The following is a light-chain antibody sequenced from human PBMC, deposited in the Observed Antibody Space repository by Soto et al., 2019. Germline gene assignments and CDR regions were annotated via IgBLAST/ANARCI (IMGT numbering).Light chain of an antibody. CDR1: SSDVGSYNL. Sequence: QSALTQPASVSGSPGQSITISCTGTSSDVGSYNLVSWYQQHPGQAPKLMIYEGSKRPSGVSNRFSGSKSGNTASLTISGLQAEDEGDYYCCSYAGSRTFYVFGAGTKLTVL. CDR2: EGS. CDR3: CSYAGSRTFYV. V-gene: IGLV2-23*03. J-gene: IGLJ1*01.